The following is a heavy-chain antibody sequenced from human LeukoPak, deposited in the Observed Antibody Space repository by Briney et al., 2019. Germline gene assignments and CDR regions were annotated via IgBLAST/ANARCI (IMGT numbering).Heavy chain of an antibody. CDR3: ARDQGITARLFEY. Sequence: GRSLRLSCAASGFTFSSYGMHWVRQAPGKGLEWVAVIWYDGTNKYYADSVKGRFTISRDDSKNTLYLQMNSLRAEDTAVYYCARDQGITARLFEYWGQGALVIVAS. CDR1: GFTFSSYG. V-gene: IGHV3-33*01. CDR2: IWYDGTNK. J-gene: IGHJ4*02. D-gene: IGHD6-6*01.